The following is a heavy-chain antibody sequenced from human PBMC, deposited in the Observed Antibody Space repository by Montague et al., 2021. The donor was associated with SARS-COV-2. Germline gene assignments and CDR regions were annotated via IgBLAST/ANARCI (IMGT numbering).Heavy chain of an antibody. J-gene: IGHJ1*01. CDR3: AHTLGEYARPEYFQH. V-gene: IGHV2-5*02. CDR1: GFSLSTTGVG. D-gene: IGHD2/OR15-2a*01. Sequence: PALVKPTQTLTVTCTFSGFSLSTTGVGVGWIRQPPGKALEWLALIYWDDDKRYRPSLKNRLTITKDISQNQVVLTMTNMDPVDTATYYCAHTLGEYARPEYFQHWGQGTLVTVSS. CDR2: IYWDDDK.